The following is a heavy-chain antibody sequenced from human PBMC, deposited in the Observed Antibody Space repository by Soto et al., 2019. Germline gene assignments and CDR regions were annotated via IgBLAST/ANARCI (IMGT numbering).Heavy chain of an antibody. V-gene: IGHV3-15*01. Sequence: GGSLRLSCAASGFTFSNAWMSWVRQAPGKGLEWVGRIKSKTDGGTTDYAAPVKGRFTISRDDSKNTLYLQMNSLKTEDTAVYYCTTGLDRGSAAFDIWGQGTMVTVSS. J-gene: IGHJ3*02. CDR3: TTGLDRGSAAFDI. CDR1: GFTFSNAW. CDR2: IKSKTDGGTT. D-gene: IGHD3-10*01.